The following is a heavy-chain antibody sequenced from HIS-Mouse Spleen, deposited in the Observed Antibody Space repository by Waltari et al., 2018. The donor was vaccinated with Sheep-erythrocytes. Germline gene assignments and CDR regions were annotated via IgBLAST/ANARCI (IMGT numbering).Heavy chain of an antibody. V-gene: IGHV3-53*01. CDR3: ARGHPDYGDYDAFDI. D-gene: IGHD4-17*01. Sequence: EVQLVESGGGLIQPGGSLRLSCAASGFTVSSNYMSWVRQAPGKGLEWGPCIYSVCSTYYADSVKGRFTISRDNSKNTLYLQMNSLRAEDMAVYYCARGHPDYGDYDAFDIWGQGTMVTVSS. CDR2: IYSVCST. J-gene: IGHJ3*02. CDR1: GFTVSSNY.